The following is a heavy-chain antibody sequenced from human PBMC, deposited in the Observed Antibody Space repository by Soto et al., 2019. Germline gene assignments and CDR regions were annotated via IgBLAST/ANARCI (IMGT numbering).Heavy chain of an antibody. Sequence: GASVKVSCKASGYTFTGYYIHWVRQAPGQGLEWMGWINPHSGGTKYAQKFQGRVTVTRDTSISTAYMELSSLRSDDTAIYYCVRDPRDCSSTSCLSPYYSYSYSLDVWG. V-gene: IGHV1-2*02. J-gene: IGHJ6*02. CDR3: VRDPRDCSSTSCLSPYYSYSYSLDV. CDR1: GYTFTGYY. CDR2: INPHSGGT. D-gene: IGHD2-2*01.